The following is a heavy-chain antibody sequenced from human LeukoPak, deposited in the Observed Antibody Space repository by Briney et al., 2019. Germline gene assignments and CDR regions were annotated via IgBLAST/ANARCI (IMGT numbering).Heavy chain of an antibody. CDR3: ARGHYGSGSYYGMDV. Sequence: PSETLSLTCAVSGGSIISGGYSWSWIRQPPGKGLEWIGYIYHSGSTYYNPSLKSRVTISVDRSKNQFSLKLSSVTAADTAVYYCARGHYGSGSYYGMDVWGQGATVTVSS. J-gene: IGHJ6*02. D-gene: IGHD3-10*01. CDR2: IYHSGST. CDR1: GGSIISGGYS. V-gene: IGHV4-30-2*01.